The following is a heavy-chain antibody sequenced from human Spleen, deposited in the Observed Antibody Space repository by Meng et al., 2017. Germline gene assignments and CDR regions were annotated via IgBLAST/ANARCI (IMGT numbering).Heavy chain of an antibody. D-gene: IGHD2-15*01. CDR2: ISCKSDTI. CDR3: AKGDCSGGSCYSTRLYYYYYGLDV. Sequence: WIRQPPGKGLEWVSGISCKSDTIDYADSVKGRFTISRNNAKNSLYLQMHSLREEDTALYYCAKGDCSGGSCYSTRLYYYYYGLDVWGQGTMVTVSS. V-gene: IGHV3-9*01. J-gene: IGHJ6*02.